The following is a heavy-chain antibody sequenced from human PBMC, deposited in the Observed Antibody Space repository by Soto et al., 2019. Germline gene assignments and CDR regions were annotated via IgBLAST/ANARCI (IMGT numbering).Heavy chain of an antibody. J-gene: IGHJ3*02. Sequence: PSETLSLTCAVSGGSIISDYWWAWIRQSPGEGLVWIGSIYHSGTTYYNPSLESRVIISVDTSASRFALRLTSVTAADSAVYYWARNLFGADRALDSWGKGTMVT. CDR1: GGSIISDYW. CDR3: ARNLFGADRALDS. CDR2: IYHSGTT. D-gene: IGHD3-10*01. V-gene: IGHV4-38-2*01.